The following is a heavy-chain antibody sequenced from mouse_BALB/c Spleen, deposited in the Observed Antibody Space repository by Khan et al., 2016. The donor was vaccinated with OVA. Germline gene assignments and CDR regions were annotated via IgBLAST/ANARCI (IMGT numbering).Heavy chain of an antibody. CDR1: GFTFSDYG. CDR2: ISDLAYTI. D-gene: IGHD1-2*01. V-gene: IGHV5-15*02. CDR3: ARGGGTAPFAY. J-gene: IGHJ3*01. Sequence: EVELVESGGGLVQPGGSRKLSCAASGFTFSDYGMAWVRQAPGKGPEWVAFISDLAYTIYYGAAVTGRFTISREHAKNTLYLEMSSLRSEGTGIYYCARGGGTAPFAYWGLGTLVTVSA.